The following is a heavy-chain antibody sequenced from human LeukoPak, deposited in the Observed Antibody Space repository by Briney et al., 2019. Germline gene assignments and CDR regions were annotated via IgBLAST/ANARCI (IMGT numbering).Heavy chain of an antibody. CDR2: IYHSGST. D-gene: IGHD2-21*02. CDR1: GYSISSGYY. J-gene: IGHJ3*02. CDR3: ARAYCGGDCYFNAFDI. V-gene: IGHV4-38-2*02. Sequence: SETLSLTCTVSGYSISSGYYWGWIRQPPGKGLEWIGSIYHSGSTYYNPSLKSRVTISVDTSKNQFSLKLSSVTAADTAVYYCARAYCGGDCYFNAFDIWGQGTMVTVSS.